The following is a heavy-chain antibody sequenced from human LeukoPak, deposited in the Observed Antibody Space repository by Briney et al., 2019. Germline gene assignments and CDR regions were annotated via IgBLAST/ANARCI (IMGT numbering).Heavy chain of an antibody. CDR1: GGSISSYY. J-gene: IGHJ6*04. V-gene: IGHV4-59*01. CDR3: ARYYGSGSYYYYYYGMDV. Sequence: IPSETLSLTCTVSGGSISSYYWSWIRQPPGKGLEWIGYIYYSGSTNYNPSLKSRVTISVDTSKHQFSLKLSSVTAADTAVYYCARYYGSGSYYYYYYGMDVWGKGTTVTVSS. CDR2: IYYSGST. D-gene: IGHD3-10*01.